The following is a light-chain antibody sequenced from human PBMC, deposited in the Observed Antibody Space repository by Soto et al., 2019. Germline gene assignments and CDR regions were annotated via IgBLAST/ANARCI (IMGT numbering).Light chain of an antibody. CDR3: HHYYMSQWT. J-gene: IGKJ1*01. CDR2: GAS. CDR1: ESVSGTY. V-gene: IGKV3-20*01. Sequence: EILLTQSPGPLSFSPGQRVTLSCRASESVSGTYLTWYQQKPGQPPRLLVFGASSRATGIPDRFSGSGSGTDFTLTITSLATEDFVVYYCHHYYMSQWTFGQGTRVEI.